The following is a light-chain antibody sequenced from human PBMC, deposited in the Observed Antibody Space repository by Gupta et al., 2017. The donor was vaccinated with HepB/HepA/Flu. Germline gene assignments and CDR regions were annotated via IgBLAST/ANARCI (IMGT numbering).Light chain of an antibody. CDR3: VGWDDSLSAYV. V-gene: IGLV1-47*02. CDR1: SSNIGNDN. J-gene: IGLJ1*01. CDR2: NDN. Sequence: QSVLTQPPPGSGTPGQRVTISCSGSSSNIGNDNVYWYKQRPGTAPKHLIYNDNQRPSGVPDRFSGSKSGTSASLAISGLRSEDEADYYCVGWDDSLSAYVFGAGTKVTVL.